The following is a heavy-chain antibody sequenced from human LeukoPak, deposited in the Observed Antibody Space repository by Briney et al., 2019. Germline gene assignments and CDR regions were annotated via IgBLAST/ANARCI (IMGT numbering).Heavy chain of an antibody. CDR1: GFTFSDYA. CDR3: AKEVIPEWSVMWYGELFDS. V-gene: IGHV3-30*04. Sequence: GGSLRLSCTGSGFTFSDYAMHWVRQAPGKGLEWVAVISYDGRKEYYEDSVKGRFSISRDNSKNMLFLQMDSLRGEDTALYYCAKEVIPEWSVMWYGELFDSWGQGTLVSVSS. CDR2: ISYDGRKE. D-gene: IGHD3-10*01. J-gene: IGHJ4*02.